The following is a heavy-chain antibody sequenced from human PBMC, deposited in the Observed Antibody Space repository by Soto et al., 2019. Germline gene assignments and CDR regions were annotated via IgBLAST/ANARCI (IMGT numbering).Heavy chain of an antibody. D-gene: IGHD5-18*01. Sequence: EVRLVESGGGLVQPGGSLRLSCAASGFTVSTNFMTWVRQAPGKGLEWVSVIYSGGSTFYADSVKGRFTITRDNSKNTVYFQMNSLRVEDTAVYYCARARMQLWPNYYDDGLDVWGQGTTVTVSS. CDR1: GFTVSTNF. CDR3: ARARMQLWPNYYDDGLDV. V-gene: IGHV3-66*01. CDR2: IYSGGST. J-gene: IGHJ6*02.